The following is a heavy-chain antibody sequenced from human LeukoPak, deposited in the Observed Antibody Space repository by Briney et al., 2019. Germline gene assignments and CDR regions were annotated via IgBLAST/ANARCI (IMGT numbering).Heavy chain of an antibody. CDR1: GGSISSYY. V-gene: IGHV4-59*01. Sequence: SETLSLTCTVSGGSISSYYWSWIRQPPGKGLEWIGYIYYSGSTNYNPSLKSRVTISVDTSKNQSSLKLSSVTAADTAVYYCAREAPGYCSGGSCSPLLYYYYYMDVWGKGTTVTVSS. D-gene: IGHD2-15*01. J-gene: IGHJ6*03. CDR3: AREAPGYCSGGSCSPLLYYYYYMDV. CDR2: IYYSGST.